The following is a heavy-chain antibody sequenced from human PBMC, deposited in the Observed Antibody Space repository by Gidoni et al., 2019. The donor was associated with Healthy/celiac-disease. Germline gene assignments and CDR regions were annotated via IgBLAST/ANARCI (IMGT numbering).Heavy chain of an antibody. J-gene: IGHJ4*02. CDR3: ARGPHGYFDWFHFDY. CDR2: INSDGSST. D-gene: IGHD3-9*01. Sequence: EVQLVESGGGLVQPGGSLRLSCAASGFTFSSYWMHWVRQAPGKGLVWVSRINSDGSSTSYADSVKGRFTISRDNAKNTLYLQMNSLRAEDTAVYYCARGPHGYFDWFHFDYWGQGTLVTVSS. CDR1: GFTFSSYW. V-gene: IGHV3-74*01.